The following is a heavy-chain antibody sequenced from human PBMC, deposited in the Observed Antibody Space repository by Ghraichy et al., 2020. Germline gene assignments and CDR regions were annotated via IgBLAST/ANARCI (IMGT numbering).Heavy chain of an antibody. J-gene: IGHJ4*01. Sequence: GGSLRLSCAAPGFTFSSYGMHWVRQAPGKGLEWVAFIRYDGSNKYYADSVKGQFTISRDNSKNTLYLQMNSLRAEDTAVYYCAAYGDYVGYFDYWGHGTLVTVSS. CDR1: GFTFSSYG. V-gene: IGHV3-30*02. CDR2: IRYDGSNK. D-gene: IGHD4-17*01. CDR3: AAYGDYVGYFDY.